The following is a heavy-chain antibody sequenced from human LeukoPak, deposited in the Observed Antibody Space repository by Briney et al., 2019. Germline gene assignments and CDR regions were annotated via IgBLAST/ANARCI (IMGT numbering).Heavy chain of an antibody. CDR2: IIPNSGAT. V-gene: IGHV1-2*02. CDR1: GGTFSSYA. J-gene: IGHJ5*02. D-gene: IGHD2-15*01. CDR3: ARDPGEYCSGGSCYSWFDP. Sequence: GASVKVSCKASGGTFSSYAISWVRQAPGQGLEWMGGIIPNSGATNYAQKFQGRVTMTRDTSISTAYMELSRLRSDDTAVYYCARDPGEYCSGGSCYSWFDPWGQGTLVTVSS.